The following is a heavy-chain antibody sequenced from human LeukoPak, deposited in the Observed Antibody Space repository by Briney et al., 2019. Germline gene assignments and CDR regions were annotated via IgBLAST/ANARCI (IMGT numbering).Heavy chain of an antibody. D-gene: IGHD3-22*01. V-gene: IGHV4-61*01. J-gene: IGHJ3*02. CDR3: ARDDSSGYYYAFDI. CDR1: GGSVSSGSYY. CDR2: IYYSGST. Sequence: SSETLSLTCTVSGGSVSSGSYYWSWIRQPPGKGLEWIGYIYYSGSTNYNPSLKSRVTISVDTSKNQFSLKLSSVTAADTAVYYCARDDSSGYYYAFDIWGQGTMVTVSS.